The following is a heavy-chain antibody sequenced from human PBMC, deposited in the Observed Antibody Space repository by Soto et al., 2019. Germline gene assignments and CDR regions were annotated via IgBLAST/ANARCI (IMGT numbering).Heavy chain of an antibody. J-gene: IGHJ5*02. CDR3: ARLIVVVPAAKRSDGLDP. CDR1: GGSISSSNW. CDR2: IYHSGST. D-gene: IGHD2-2*01. V-gene: IGHV4-4*02. Sequence: SETLSLTCAVSGGSISSSNWWGWFSQPPGKGLEWIGEIYHSGSTNYNPSLKSRVTISVDKSKNQFSLKPSSVTAADTAVYYCARLIVVVPAAKRSDGLDPWGQGTLVTVSS.